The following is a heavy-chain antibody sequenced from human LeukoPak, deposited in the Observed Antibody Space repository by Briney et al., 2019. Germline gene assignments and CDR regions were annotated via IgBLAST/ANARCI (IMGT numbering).Heavy chain of an antibody. J-gene: IGHJ4*02. V-gene: IGHV4-59*01. CDR3: ARASYGSVNNPYYFNS. CDR1: SGSISSYH. CDR2: LYHSGST. Sequence: PSETLSLTCSVSSGSISSYHWSWIRQPPEKGLEWIGHLYHSGSTNYNPSLKSRVTISVDTSNNYLSLKLSSVTAADTAVYYCARASYGSVNNPYYFNSWGQGVLVTVSS. D-gene: IGHD3-10*01.